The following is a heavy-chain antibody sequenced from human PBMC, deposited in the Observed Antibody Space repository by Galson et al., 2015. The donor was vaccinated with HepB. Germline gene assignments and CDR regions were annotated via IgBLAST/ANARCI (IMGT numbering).Heavy chain of an antibody. V-gene: IGHV3-23*01. CDR2: ISGSGGST. Sequence: SLRLSCAASGFTFSSYAMSWVRQAPGKGLEWVSAISGSGGSTYYADSVKGRFTISRDNSKNTLYLQMNSLRAEDTAVYYCAKDLGRVKVRPGGDFDYWGQGTLVTVSS. D-gene: IGHD1-26*01. J-gene: IGHJ4*02. CDR3: AKDLGRVKVRPGGDFDY. CDR1: GFTFSSYA.